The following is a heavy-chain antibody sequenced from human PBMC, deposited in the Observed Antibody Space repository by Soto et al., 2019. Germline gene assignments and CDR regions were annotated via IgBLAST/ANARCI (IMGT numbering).Heavy chain of an antibody. CDR1: GGSIRTSY. Sequence: QVQLQESGPGLVKPSETLSLTCTVSGGSIRTSYWSWIRQPPGKGLEWIGYTYNSGSTNYNPSLKSRVTTSVDSSKTQFSLHLSSVTAADTAVYYCARDAFDIWGQGTMVTVSS. CDR2: TYNSGST. CDR3: ARDAFDI. J-gene: IGHJ3*02. V-gene: IGHV4-59*01.